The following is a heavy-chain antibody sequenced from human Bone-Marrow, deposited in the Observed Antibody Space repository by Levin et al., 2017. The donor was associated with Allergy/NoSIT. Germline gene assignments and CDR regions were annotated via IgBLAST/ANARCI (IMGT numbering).Heavy chain of an antibody. CDR2: VYYSGIT. CDR3: ARVDYGDYLNWFDP. CDR1: GVSIDGYS. J-gene: IGHJ5*02. V-gene: IGHV4-59*01. Sequence: SETLSLTCAVSGVSIDGYSWSWIRQPPGKGLEYIGYVYYSGITNYNPSLESRVTISVDTSKNQFSLKLTSVTAADTAVYYCARVDYGDYLNWFDPWGQGTLVTVSS. D-gene: IGHD4-17*01.